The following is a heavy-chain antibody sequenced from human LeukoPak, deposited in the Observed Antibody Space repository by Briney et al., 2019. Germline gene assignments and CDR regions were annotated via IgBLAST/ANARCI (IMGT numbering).Heavy chain of an antibody. V-gene: IGHV3-23*01. CDR1: GFMFNNYV. D-gene: IGHD2-2*01. Sequence: GGSLRLSCGASGFMFNNYVMNWVRQAPGKGLEWVSTINIGGGTTFYADSVKGRFTISRDNSKNTLHLKMNSLRAEDTAVYYCARSQLRYIPKSNYYFDYWGQGALVIVSS. J-gene: IGHJ4*01. CDR3: ARSQLRYIPKSNYYFDY. CDR2: INIGGGTT.